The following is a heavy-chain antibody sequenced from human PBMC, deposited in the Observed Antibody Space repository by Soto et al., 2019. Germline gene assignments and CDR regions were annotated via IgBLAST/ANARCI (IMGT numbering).Heavy chain of an antibody. V-gene: IGHV4-4*02. CDR2: IYHSGST. CDR3: ARSRGERLAVFDY. J-gene: IGHJ4*02. Sequence: SSEMLSLTCTVSGGSISSSKWWSWVRQPPGKGLEWIGEIYHSGSTDYNPSLKSRVTISVDKSKNQFSLKLSSVTAADTAVYYCARSRGERLAVFDYWGQGTLVTVSS. D-gene: IGHD3-10*01. CDR1: GGSISSSKW.